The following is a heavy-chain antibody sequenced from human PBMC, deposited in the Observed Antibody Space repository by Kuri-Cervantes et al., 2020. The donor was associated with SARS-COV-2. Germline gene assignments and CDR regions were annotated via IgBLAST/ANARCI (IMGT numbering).Heavy chain of an antibody. J-gene: IGHJ4*02. D-gene: IGHD2-15*01. CDR1: RFTFNTYR. CDR3: ARVGAQLQLGYCSGGSCYPYYFDY. Sequence: GGSLRLSCAASRFTFNTYRMNWVRQAPGKGLEWVSSISSSSSYTYYADSVQGRFTISRDNAKNSLYLQMNSLRAEDTAVYYCARVGAQLQLGYCSGGSCYPYYFDYWGQGTLVTVSS. V-gene: IGHV3-21*01. CDR2: ISSSSSYT.